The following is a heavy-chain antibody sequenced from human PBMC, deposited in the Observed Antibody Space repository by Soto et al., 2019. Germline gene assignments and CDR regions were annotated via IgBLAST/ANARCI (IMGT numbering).Heavy chain of an antibody. CDR2: ISYDGSNK. CDR3: ASLTSYGMDV. Sequence: QVQLVESGGGVVQPGRSLRLSCAASGFTFSSYGMHWVRQAPGKGLEWVAVISYDGSNKYYADSVKGRFTISRDNSKNTLYLQMNSLRAEDKAVYYCASLTSYGMDVWGQGTTVTVSS. V-gene: IGHV3-30*03. D-gene: IGHD2-2*01. J-gene: IGHJ6*02. CDR1: GFTFSSYG.